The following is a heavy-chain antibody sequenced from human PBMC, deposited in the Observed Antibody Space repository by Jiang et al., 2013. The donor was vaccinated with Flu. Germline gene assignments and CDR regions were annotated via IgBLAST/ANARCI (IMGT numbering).Heavy chain of an antibody. CDR3: AMNWGSGDAFDI. Sequence: NSGNTGYAQKFQGRVTMTRNTSISTAYMELSSLRSEDTAVYYCAMNWGSGDAFDIWGQGTMVTVSS. CDR2: NSGNT. D-gene: IGHD7-27*01. V-gene: IGHV1-8*01. J-gene: IGHJ3*02.